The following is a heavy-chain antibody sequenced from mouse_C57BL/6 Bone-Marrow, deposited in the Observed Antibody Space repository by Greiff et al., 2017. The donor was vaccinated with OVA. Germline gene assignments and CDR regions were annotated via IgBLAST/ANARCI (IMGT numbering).Heavy chain of an antibody. CDR1: GYTFTSYG. Sequence: VQLQQSGAELARPGASVKLSCKASGYTFTSYGISWVKQRPGQGLEWIGMIHPNSGSTNYNEKFKSKATLTVDKSSSTAYMQLSSLTSEDSAVYYCARSGYTWFAYWGQGTLVTVSA. CDR2: IHPNSGST. D-gene: IGHD4-1*01. CDR3: ARSGYTWFAY. V-gene: IGHV1-64*01. J-gene: IGHJ3*01.